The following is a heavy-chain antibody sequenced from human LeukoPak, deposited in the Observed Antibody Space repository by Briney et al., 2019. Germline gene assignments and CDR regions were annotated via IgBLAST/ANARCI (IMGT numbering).Heavy chain of an antibody. V-gene: IGHV4-4*07. CDR1: GGSISSYY. CDR3: AKAALITFHETDVFEI. CDR2: IYSSGNT. D-gene: IGHD3-16*01. J-gene: IGHJ3*02. Sequence: SETLSLTCTVSGGSISSYYWSWIRQPAGKGLEWIGHIYSSGNTKYNPSLKSRLTMSIDSSKNQYSLILTSVTAADTAVYYCAKAALITFHETDVFEIWAKGQWSPSLQ.